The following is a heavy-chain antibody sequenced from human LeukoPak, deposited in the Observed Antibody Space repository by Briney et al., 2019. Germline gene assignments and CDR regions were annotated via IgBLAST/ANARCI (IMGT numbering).Heavy chain of an antibody. CDR1: GFTFSSYA. Sequence: PGGSLRLSCAASGFTFSSYAMRWVRQAPGKGLEWVAVISYDGSNKYYADSVKGRFTISRDNSKNTLYLQMNSLRAEDTAVYYCAKDRNDWKQGIDSWGQGTLVTVST. CDR2: ISYDGSNK. V-gene: IGHV3-30*04. J-gene: IGHJ4*02. CDR3: AKDRNDWKQGIDS. D-gene: IGHD1-1*01.